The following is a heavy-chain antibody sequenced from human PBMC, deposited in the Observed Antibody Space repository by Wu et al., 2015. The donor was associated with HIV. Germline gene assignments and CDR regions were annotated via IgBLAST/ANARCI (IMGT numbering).Heavy chain of an antibody. J-gene: IGHJ6*03. D-gene: IGHD1-26*01. CDR2: LDPESGET. CDR3: ATGTRTTLGAPYYYYYMDI. V-gene: IGHV1-24*01. Sequence: GASVKVSCRLSGFSLSEAAMNWVRQAPGKGLEWMGGLDPESGETIYSQKFHGRVSLTEDTSADTAYVELRSLTSEDTAVYYCATGTRTTLGAPYYYYYMDIWGKGTTVTVSS. CDR1: GFSLSEAA.